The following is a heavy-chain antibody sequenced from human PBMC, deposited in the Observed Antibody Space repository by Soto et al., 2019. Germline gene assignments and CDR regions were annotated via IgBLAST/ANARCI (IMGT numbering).Heavy chain of an antibody. CDR2: VNHSGST. CDR1: GGSFRGYS. J-gene: IGHJ6*02. Sequence: NPFETLSLTCAVYGGSFRGYSWTWIRQPPGKGLEWIGEVNHSGSTYYSPSLMSRVTLSIDTSKNQFSLKLSSVTAADTAVYYCARGRQVTPAALFKRAGDYSMDGWGQGTTVTVSS. CDR3: ARGRQVTPAALFKRAGDYSMDG. D-gene: IGHD2-2*01. V-gene: IGHV4-34*01.